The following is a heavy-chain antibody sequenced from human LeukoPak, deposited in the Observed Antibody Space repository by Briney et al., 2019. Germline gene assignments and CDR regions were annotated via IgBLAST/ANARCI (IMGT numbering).Heavy chain of an antibody. CDR1: DASISGHY. V-gene: IGHV4-59*08. CDR2: ISYIGST. D-gene: IGHD2-21*01. CDR3: ARDSYYYGLDV. J-gene: IGHJ6*02. Sequence: SETLSLTCTVSDASISGHYLTWIRQPPGKGLEWIGYISYIGSTNYNPSLKSRVTISVDTSKNQFSLKLSSLTAADTAVYYCARDSYYYGLDVWGQGTTVTVSS.